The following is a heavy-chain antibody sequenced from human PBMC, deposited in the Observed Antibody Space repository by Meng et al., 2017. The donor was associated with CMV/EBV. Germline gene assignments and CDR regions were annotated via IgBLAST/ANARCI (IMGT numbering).Heavy chain of an antibody. V-gene: IGHV1-69*12. CDR1: GGTFSSYA. J-gene: IGHJ4*02. D-gene: IGHD5-24*01. CDR3: ARMPRDGYNYIDY. CDR2: IIPIFGTA. Sequence: VQVVQAGAEVKKPGSPVKVSCKASGGTFSSYAISWVRQAPGQGLEWMGGIIPIFGTANYAQKFQGRVTITADESTSTAYMELSSLRSEDTAVYYCARMPRDGYNYIDYWGQGTLVTVSS.